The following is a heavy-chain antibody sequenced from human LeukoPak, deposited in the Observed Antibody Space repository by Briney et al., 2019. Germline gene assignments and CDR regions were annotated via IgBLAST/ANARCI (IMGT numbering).Heavy chain of an antibody. D-gene: IGHD2-21*02. CDR2: IYTSGST. CDR1: GGSISSYY. J-gene: IGHJ4*02. Sequence: SETLSLTCTVSGGSISSYYWSWIRQPAGKGLEWIGRIYTSGSTNYNPSLKSRVTMSVDTSKNQFSLKLSSVTAADTAVYYCARGGYCGGDCYSYYWGQGTLVTVSS. CDR3: ARGGYCGGDCYSYY. V-gene: IGHV4-4*07.